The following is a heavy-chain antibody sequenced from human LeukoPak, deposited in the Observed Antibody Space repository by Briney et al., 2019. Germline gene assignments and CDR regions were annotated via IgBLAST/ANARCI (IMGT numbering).Heavy chain of an antibody. D-gene: IGHD2-15*01. Sequence: SETLSLTCTVSGGSISSGDYYWSWIRQPPGKGLEWIGYIYYSGSTYYNPSLKSRVTISVDTSKNQFSLKLSSVTAADTAAYYCARGPQYCSGGSCYLYYFDYWGQGTLVTVSS. CDR2: IYYSGST. CDR3: ARGPQYCSGGSCYLYYFDY. J-gene: IGHJ4*02. V-gene: IGHV4-30-4*01. CDR1: GGSISSGDYY.